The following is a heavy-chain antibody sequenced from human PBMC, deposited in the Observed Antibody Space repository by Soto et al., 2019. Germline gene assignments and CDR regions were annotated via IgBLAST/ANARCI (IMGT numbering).Heavy chain of an antibody. CDR2: INHSGST. D-gene: IGHD3-16*02. V-gene: IGHV4-34*01. J-gene: IGHJ4*02. CDR1: GGSFSGYY. CDR3: ARASIMITFGGVIVKYYFDY. Sequence: SETLSLTCAVYGGSFSGYYWSWIRQPPGKGLEWIGEINHSGSTNYNPSLKSRVTISVDTSKNQFSLKLSSVTAADTAVYYCARASIMITFGGVIVKYYFDYWGRGTLVTVS.